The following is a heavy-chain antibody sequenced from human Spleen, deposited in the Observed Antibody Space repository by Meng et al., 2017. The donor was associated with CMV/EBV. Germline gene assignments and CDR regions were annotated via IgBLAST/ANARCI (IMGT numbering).Heavy chain of an antibody. CDR1: GYTFTSSD. J-gene: IGHJ4*02. CDR2: INPNTGNT. Sequence: QVQLGQSGAEVRKPGAPVKVSCKASGYTFTSSDINWVRQATGQGLEWMGWINPNTGNTGYAQKFQGRVTLTRSTSISTAYMELSSLRSEDTAVYYCALTVAAGYWGQGTLVTVSS. D-gene: IGHD6-19*01. CDR3: ALTVAAGY. V-gene: IGHV1-8*01.